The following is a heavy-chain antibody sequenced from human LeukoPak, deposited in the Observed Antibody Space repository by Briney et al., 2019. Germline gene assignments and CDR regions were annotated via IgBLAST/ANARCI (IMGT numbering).Heavy chain of an antibody. J-gene: IGHJ4*02. CDR2: IRSKANSYAT. D-gene: IGHD2-15*01. V-gene: IGHV3-73*01. CDR3: SKGGIIDY. CDR1: GFTFSGSA. Sequence: GGSLRLSCAASGFTFSGSAMHWVRQASGKGLEWVGRIRSKANSYATSYAASVKGRFTISRDDSKNTAYLQMNSLKTEDTAVYYCSKGGIIDYWGQGTLVTVSS.